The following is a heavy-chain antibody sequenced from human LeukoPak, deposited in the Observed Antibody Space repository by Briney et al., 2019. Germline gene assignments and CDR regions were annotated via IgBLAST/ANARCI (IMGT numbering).Heavy chain of an antibody. CDR1: GYTLTELS. CDR3: ATERLLSSLGY. D-gene: IGHD3-16*01. Sequence: GASVKVSCKVSGYTLTELSMHWVRQAPGKGLEWMGGFDPETGETIYAQKFQGRVTVTEDTSTDTAYMDLSSLRSEDTAVYYCATERLLSSLGYWGQGTLVTVSS. J-gene: IGHJ4*02. CDR2: FDPETGET. V-gene: IGHV1-24*01.